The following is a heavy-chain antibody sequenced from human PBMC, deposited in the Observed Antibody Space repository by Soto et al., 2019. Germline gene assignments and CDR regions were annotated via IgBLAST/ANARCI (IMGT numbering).Heavy chain of an antibody. CDR2: IYYSGST. CDR1: GGSISSGGYY. Sequence: QVQLQESGPGLVKPSQTLSLTCTVSGGSISSGGYYWSWIRQHPGKGLEWIGYIYYSGSTYYNPSLKSRVTISVDTSKNQFSLKLSSVTAADTAVYYCARGAPPMTPAAAAIRVAVAGPLPFDYWGQGTLVTVSS. CDR3: ARGAPPMTPAAAAIRVAVAGPLPFDY. J-gene: IGHJ4*02. V-gene: IGHV4-31*03. D-gene: IGHD6-13*01.